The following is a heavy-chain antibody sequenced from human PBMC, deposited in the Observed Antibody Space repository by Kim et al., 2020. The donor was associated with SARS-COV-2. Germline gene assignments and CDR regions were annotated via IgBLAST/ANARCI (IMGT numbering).Heavy chain of an antibody. CDR2: ISYDGSNK. Sequence: GGSLRLSCAASGFTFSSYAMHWVRQAPGKGLEWVAVISYDGSNKYYADSVKGRFTISRDNSKNTLYLQMNSLRAEDTAVYYCARGRGRVVIAYFDYCGQG. CDR1: GFTFSSYA. CDR3: ARGRGRVVIAYFDY. D-gene: IGHD3-22*01. V-gene: IGHV3-30-3*01. J-gene: IGHJ4*02.